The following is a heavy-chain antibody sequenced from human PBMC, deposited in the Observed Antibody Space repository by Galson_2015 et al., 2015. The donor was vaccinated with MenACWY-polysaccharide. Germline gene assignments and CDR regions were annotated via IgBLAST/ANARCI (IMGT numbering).Heavy chain of an antibody. CDR2: INPNSGGT. CDR1: GYTFTGYY. D-gene: IGHD3-3*01. CDR3: ARAYYDFWSGHDY. Sequence: SVKVSCKASGYTFTGYYMHWVRQAPGQGLEWMGRINPNSGGTNYAQKFQGRVTMTRDTSISTAYMELSRLRSDDTAVYYCARAYYDFWSGHDYWGQGTLVTVSS. J-gene: IGHJ4*02. V-gene: IGHV1-2*06.